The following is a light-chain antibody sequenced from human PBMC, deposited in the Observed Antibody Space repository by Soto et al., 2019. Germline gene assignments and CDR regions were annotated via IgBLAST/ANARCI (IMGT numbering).Light chain of an antibody. CDR3: CSYAGSYRGVV. J-gene: IGLJ2*01. CDR1: SSDVGGYNY. V-gene: IGLV2-11*01. Sequence: QSALTQPRSVSGSPGQSVTISCTGTSSDVGGYNYVSWYQQHPGKAPKLMIYDVSKRPSGVPDRFSGSESGNTASLTISGPQAEDEADYYCCSYAGSYRGVVFGGGTKLTVL. CDR2: DVS.